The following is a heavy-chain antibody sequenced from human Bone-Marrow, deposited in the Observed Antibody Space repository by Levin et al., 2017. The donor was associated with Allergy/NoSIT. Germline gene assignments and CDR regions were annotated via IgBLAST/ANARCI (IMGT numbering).Heavy chain of an antibody. J-gene: IGHJ5*02. CDR1: GGSISSGDYY. Sequence: SETLSLTCTVSGGSISSGDYYWSWIRQPPGTGLEWIGYIYYSGSTYYNPSLKSRVTISVDTSKNQFSLKLSSVTAADTAVYYCVGYYYGAGSFGPWGQGTLVTVSS. V-gene: IGHV4-30-4*01. CDR3: VGYYYGAGSFGP. D-gene: IGHD3-10*01. CDR2: IYYSGST.